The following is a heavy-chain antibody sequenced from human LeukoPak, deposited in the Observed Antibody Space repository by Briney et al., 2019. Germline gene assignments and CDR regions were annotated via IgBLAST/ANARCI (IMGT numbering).Heavy chain of an antibody. CDR1: GGSISNYY. CDR2: IYYSGST. J-gene: IGHJ4*02. V-gene: IGHV4-59*08. D-gene: IGHD4-11*01. Sequence: PSETLSLTCTVSGGSISNYYWSWIRQPPGEGLEWIGYIYYSGSTNYNPSLKSRVTISIDTSKNQFSLNLTSVTAADTAVYYCARGGLGGITAYSNYLFDYWVQGTLVTVSS. CDR3: ARGGLGGITAYSNYLFDY.